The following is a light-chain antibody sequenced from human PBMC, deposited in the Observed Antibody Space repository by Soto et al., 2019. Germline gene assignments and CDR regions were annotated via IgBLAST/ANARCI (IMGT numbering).Light chain of an antibody. J-gene: IGLJ2*01. CDR3: QSSDNSNNYVV. Sequence: SYELTQPPSVSVSPGQTASINCSGDALPKKYAYWYQQKPGQAPVLVIYKDSVRPSGIPERFSASSSGTTVTLTISGVQAEDEADYYCQSSDNSNNYVVFGGGTQLTVL. V-gene: IGLV3-25*03. CDR2: KDS. CDR1: ALPKKY.